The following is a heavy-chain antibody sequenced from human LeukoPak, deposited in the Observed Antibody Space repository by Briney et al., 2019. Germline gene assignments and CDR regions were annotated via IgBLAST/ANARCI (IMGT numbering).Heavy chain of an antibody. Sequence: SETLSLTCAVYGGPFSGYYWSWIRQPPGKGLEWIGEINHSGSTNYNPSLKSRVTISVDTSKNQFSLKLSSVTAADTAVYYCARGIDYVWGSYRWSYFDYWGQGTLVTVSS. CDR2: INHSGST. J-gene: IGHJ4*02. V-gene: IGHV4-34*01. D-gene: IGHD3-16*02. CDR3: ARGIDYVWGSYRWSYFDY. CDR1: GGPFSGYY.